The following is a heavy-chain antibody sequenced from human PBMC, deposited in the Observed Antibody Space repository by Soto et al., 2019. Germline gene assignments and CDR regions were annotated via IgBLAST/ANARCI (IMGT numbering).Heavy chain of an antibody. D-gene: IGHD4-17*01. CDR2: ISTNNGNT. J-gene: IGHJ5*01. CDR1: GYTFTSHG. V-gene: IGHV1-18*04. CDR3: ATTTSGWLDS. Sequence: ASVKVSCKASGYTFTSHGMSWVRQAPGQGLEWMGWISTNNGNTNYAQKLQGRVTMTTDTSTSTAYMELRSLRSDDTAVYYCATTTSGWLDSWGQGTLVTVSS.